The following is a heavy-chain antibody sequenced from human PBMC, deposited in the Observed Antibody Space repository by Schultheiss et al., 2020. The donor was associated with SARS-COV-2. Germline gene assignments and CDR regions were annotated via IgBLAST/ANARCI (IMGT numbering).Heavy chain of an antibody. V-gene: IGHV4-39*07. CDR2: IYYSGST. J-gene: IGHJ5*02. Sequence: SETLSLTCTVSGGSISSSHYYWGWIRQPPGKGLEWIGSIYYSGSTYYNPSLKSRVTISVDTSKNQFSLKVSSVTAADTAVYYCARGVSPRWFDPWGQGTLVTVSS. CDR3: ARGVSPRWFDP. CDR1: GGSISSSHYY.